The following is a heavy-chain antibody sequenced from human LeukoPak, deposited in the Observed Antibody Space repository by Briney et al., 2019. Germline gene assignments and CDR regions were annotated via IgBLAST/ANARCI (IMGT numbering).Heavy chain of an antibody. V-gene: IGHV4-59*01. CDR1: GGSISSYY. J-gene: IGHJ6*02. D-gene: IGHD3-3*01. CDR2: IYYSGST. CDR3: ARWITIFGRAPSYGMDV. Sequence: SETLSLTRTVSGGSISSYYWSWIRQPPGKGLEWIGYIYYSGSTNYNPSLESRVTISVDTSKNQFSLKLSSVTAADTAVYYCARWITIFGRAPSYGMDVWGQGTTVTVSS.